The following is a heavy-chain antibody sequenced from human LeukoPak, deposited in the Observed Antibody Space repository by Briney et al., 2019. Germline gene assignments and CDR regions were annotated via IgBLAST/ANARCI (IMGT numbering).Heavy chain of an antibody. CDR2: INWNGGST. J-gene: IGHJ4*02. Sequence: GGSLRLSCAASGFTFDDYGMSWVRQAPGKGLEWVSGINWNGGSTGYANSVKGRFTISRDNAKNSLYLQMNSLRAEDTALYYCARHFCSSTSCSNWGQGTLVTVSS. CDR1: GFTFDDYG. V-gene: IGHV3-20*04. D-gene: IGHD2-2*01. CDR3: ARHFCSSTSCSN.